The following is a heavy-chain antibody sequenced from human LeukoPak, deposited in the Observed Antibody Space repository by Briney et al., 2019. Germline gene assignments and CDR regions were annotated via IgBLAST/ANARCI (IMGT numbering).Heavy chain of an antibody. CDR2: ISPYSGNT. CDR1: GYNFDNYG. V-gene: IGHV1-18*01. J-gene: IGHJ3*02. CDR3: ARGEFPLDAFDI. D-gene: IGHD3-10*01. Sequence: GASVNVSCKSSGYNFDNYGIGWVRQAPGQGLEWMGWISPYSGNTNYGQKLQGRVTMTTHTSTNTAYMELRRLSLDDTAIYYCARGEFPLDAFDIWGQGTMVTVSS.